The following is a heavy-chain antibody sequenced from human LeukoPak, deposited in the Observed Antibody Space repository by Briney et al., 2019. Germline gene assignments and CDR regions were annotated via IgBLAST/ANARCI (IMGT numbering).Heavy chain of an antibody. CDR1: GGSISSGSYY. Sequence: SETLSLTCTVSGGSISSGSYYWSWIRQPAGKGLEWIGRLYTSGSTDYNPSLRSRVTISLDTSKDQFSLKLSSVTAADTAVYYCAREGDTMVRGVYNMDVWGKGTTVTISS. CDR2: LYTSGST. J-gene: IGHJ6*03. D-gene: IGHD3-10*01. CDR3: AREGDTMVRGVYNMDV. V-gene: IGHV4-61*02.